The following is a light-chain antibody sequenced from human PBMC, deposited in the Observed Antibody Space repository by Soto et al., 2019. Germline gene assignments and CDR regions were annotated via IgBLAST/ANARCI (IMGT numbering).Light chain of an antibody. V-gene: IGKV3-15*01. CDR3: QQYNDWPRT. CDR2: GAS. CDR1: QSVRAS. J-gene: IGKJ1*01. Sequence: EIVMTQSPATLSVSPGERATLSCRASQSVRASIAWYQQKPGQAPRLLIYGASTRDTGIPDRFSGSGSGTEFTLTISSLQSEDFAVYYCQQYNDWPRTFGQGTKVDIK.